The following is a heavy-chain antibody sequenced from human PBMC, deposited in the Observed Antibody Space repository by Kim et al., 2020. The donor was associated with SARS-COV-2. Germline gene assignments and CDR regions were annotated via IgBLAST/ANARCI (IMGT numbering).Heavy chain of an antibody. D-gene: IGHD2-15*01. V-gene: IGHV4-34*01. J-gene: IGHJ4*02. Sequence: SETLSLTCAVYGGSFSGYYWSWIRQPPGKGLEWIGEINHSGSTNYNPSLKSRVTISVDTSKNQFSLKLSSVTAADTAVYYCAREVVVVVAATRAFDYWGQGTLVTVSS. CDR1: GGSFSGYY. CDR3: AREVVVVVAATRAFDY. CDR2: INHSGST.